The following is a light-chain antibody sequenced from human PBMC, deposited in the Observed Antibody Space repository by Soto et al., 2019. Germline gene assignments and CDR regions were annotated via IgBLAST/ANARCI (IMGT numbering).Light chain of an antibody. Sequence: QSALTQPASVSGSPGQSITISCTGTSSDVGGYNYVSWYQQHPGKAPKLMIYDVSNRPSGDSNRFSGSKSGNTASLTSSGLEAEDEADYYCSAYSSSITVVFGGGTKLTVL. CDR3: SAYSSSITVV. CDR2: DVS. J-gene: IGLJ2*01. CDR1: SSDVGGYNY. V-gene: IGLV2-14*01.